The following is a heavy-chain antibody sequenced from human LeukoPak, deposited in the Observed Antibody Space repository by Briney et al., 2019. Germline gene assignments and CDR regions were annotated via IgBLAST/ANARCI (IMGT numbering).Heavy chain of an antibody. Sequence: GASVKVSCKASGYTFTSYYMHWVRQAPGQGLEWMGIINPSGGSTSYAQKFQGRVTMTRDTSISTAYMELSRLRSDDTAVYYCAREGHSGSAAGPDAFDIWGQGTMVTVSS. CDR2: INPSGGST. CDR3: AREGHSGSAAGPDAFDI. V-gene: IGHV1-46*01. D-gene: IGHD1-26*01. CDR1: GYTFTSYY. J-gene: IGHJ3*02.